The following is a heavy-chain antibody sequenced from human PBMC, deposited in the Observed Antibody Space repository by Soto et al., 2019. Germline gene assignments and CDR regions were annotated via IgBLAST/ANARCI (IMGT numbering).Heavy chain of an antibody. CDR1: GFRFSSKA. Sequence: EVQLLESGGGLVQPGGSLRLSCAASGFRFSSKAMSWVRQAPGKGLEGVSIIRGSGSSTYYTDSLKGRFTIARDNSKNMVYLDMNSLRAEDTAVYYCAKENGFQFVNFGASGFAYWGQGSLVSVSP. CDR2: IRGSGSST. V-gene: IGHV3-23*01. J-gene: IGHJ4*02. CDR3: AKENGFQFVNFGASGFAY. D-gene: IGHD6-6*01.